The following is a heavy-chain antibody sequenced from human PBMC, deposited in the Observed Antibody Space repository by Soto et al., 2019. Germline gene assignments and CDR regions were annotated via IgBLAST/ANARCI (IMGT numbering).Heavy chain of an antibody. D-gene: IGHD2-15*01. J-gene: IGHJ4*02. Sequence: QVQLVQSGAEMKKPGASVKVSCKASGYTFTSYVISWVRQAPGQGLEWMGGISAYNGNTNYAQKLQGRVTMTTDTSTSTAYMELRSLRSDDTAVYYCVVAAQPYYFDYWGQGTLVTVSS. CDR1: GYTFTSYV. CDR2: ISAYNGNT. V-gene: IGHV1-18*01. CDR3: VVAAQPYYFDY.